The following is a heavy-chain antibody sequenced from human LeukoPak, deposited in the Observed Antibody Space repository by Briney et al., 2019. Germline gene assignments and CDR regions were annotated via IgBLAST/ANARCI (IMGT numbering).Heavy chain of an antibody. J-gene: IGHJ5*02. V-gene: IGHV4-4*02. Sequence: PSGTLSLTCAVSGGSISSSNWWSWVRPPPGKGLEWIGYIYYSGSTYYNPSPTSRVTISVDTSKNQFSLKLSSVTAADTAVYYCARGRVGYCSGGSCYRSRFDPWGQGTLVTVSS. D-gene: IGHD2-15*01. CDR2: IYYSGST. CDR3: ARGRVGYCSGGSCYRSRFDP. CDR1: GGSISSSNW.